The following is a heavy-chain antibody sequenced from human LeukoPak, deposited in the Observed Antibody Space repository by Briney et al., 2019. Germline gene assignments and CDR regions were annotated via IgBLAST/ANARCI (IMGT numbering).Heavy chain of an antibody. D-gene: IGHD5-12*01. V-gene: IGHV3-23*01. CDR3: AKDQAIVATVFYFDY. CDR1: GFTFSSYA. Sequence: GGSLRLSCATSGFTFSSYAMSWVRQAPGKGLEWVSAISGSGGSTYYADSVKGRFTISRDNSKNTLYLQMNSLRAEDTAVYYCAKDQAIVATVFYFDYWGQGTLVTVSS. CDR2: ISGSGGST. J-gene: IGHJ4*02.